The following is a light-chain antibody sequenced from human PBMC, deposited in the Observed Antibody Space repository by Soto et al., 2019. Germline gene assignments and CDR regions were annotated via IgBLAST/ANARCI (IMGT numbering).Light chain of an antibody. CDR3: QHYNNWPPWT. V-gene: IGKV3-15*01. CDR1: QSVSSN. CDR2: GAS. J-gene: IGKJ1*01. Sequence: EIVMTQSPATLSVSPGERATLSCRASQSVSSNLAWYQQKPGQAPRLLIYGASTRATGIPARLSGSGSGTEFTLTIRTLHSEDFAIYYCQHYNNWPPWTFGQGTKVEIK.